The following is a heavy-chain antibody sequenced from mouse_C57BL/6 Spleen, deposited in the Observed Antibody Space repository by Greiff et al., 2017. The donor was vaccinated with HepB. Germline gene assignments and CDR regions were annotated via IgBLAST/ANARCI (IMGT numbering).Heavy chain of an antibody. V-gene: IGHV5-9-1*02. CDR2: ISSGGDYI. CDR1: GFTFSSYA. D-gene: IGHD2-5*01. CDR3: TRASLYYSNYGWYFDV. Sequence: DVMLVESGEGLVKPGGSLKLSCAASGFTFSSYAMSWVRQTPEKRLEWVAYISSGGDYIYYADTVKGRFTISRDHARNTLYLQMSSLKSEDTAMYYCTRASLYYSNYGWYFDVWGTGTTVTVSS. J-gene: IGHJ1*03.